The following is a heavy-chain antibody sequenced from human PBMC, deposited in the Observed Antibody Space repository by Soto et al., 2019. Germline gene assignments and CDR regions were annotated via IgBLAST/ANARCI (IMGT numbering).Heavy chain of an antibody. CDR2: INPNSGGT. J-gene: IGHJ6*02. CDR3: ARGVGYCSGGSCYRPEYYYYYGMDV. V-gene: IGHV1-2*04. Sequence: ASVKVSCKASGYTFTGHYIHWVRQAPGQGLEWMGWINPNSGGTNYAQKFQGWVTMTRDTSISTAYMELSRLRSDDTAVYYCARGVGYCSGGSCYRPEYYYYYGMDVWGQGTTVTVSS. CDR1: GYTFTGHY. D-gene: IGHD2-15*01.